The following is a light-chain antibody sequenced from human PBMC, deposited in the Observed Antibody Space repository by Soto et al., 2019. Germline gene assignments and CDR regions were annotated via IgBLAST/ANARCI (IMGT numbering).Light chain of an antibody. J-gene: IGLJ2*01. CDR3: SSYAASNNFVV. V-gene: IGLV2-8*01. CDR2: EVS. CDR1: SSDVGGYNY. Sequence: QSALTQPPSASGSPGQSVTISCTGTSSDVGGYNYVSWYQHHPGKAPKLMIYEVSKRPSGVPDRFSGSKSANTASLTVSGLQAEEEADYYCSSYAASNNFVVFGGGTKLTVL.